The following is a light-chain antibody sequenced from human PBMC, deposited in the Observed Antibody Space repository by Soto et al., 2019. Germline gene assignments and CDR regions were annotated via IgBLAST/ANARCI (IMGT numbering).Light chain of an antibody. CDR3: QQRSNWSIT. CDR2: DAS. V-gene: IGKV3-11*01. Sequence: IVFAHGPATLSLSPRERDTLSCRASQSVSSYLAWYQQKPGQAPRLLIYDASNRATGIPARFSGSGSGTDFTLTISSLEPEDFAVYYCQQRSNWSITFGQGTRLEIK. J-gene: IGKJ5*01. CDR1: QSVSSY.